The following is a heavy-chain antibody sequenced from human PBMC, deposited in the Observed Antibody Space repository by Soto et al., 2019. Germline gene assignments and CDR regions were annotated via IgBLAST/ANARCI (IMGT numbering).Heavy chain of an antibody. J-gene: IGHJ6*02. Sequence: GGSLRLSCAASGFTFSSYSMNWVRQAPGKGLEWVSYISSSSSTIYYADSVKGRFTISRDNAKNSLYLQMNSLRDEDTAVYYCAGVVGGGREDYYYYGMDVWGQGTTVTVSS. CDR2: ISSSSSTI. CDR3: AGVVGGGREDYYYYGMDV. D-gene: IGHD2-15*01. V-gene: IGHV3-48*02. CDR1: GFTFSSYS.